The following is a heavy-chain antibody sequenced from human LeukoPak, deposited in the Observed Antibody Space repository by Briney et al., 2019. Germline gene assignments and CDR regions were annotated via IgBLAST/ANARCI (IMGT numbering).Heavy chain of an antibody. J-gene: IGHJ3*02. CDR2: IYYSGST. CDR3: ARAYYYDSSGYYGLNAFDI. V-gene: IGHV4-30-4*01. CDR1: GGSITGYY. D-gene: IGHD3-22*01. Sequence: SETLSLTCTVSGGSITGYYWSWIRQPPGKGLEWIGYIYYSGSTYYNPSLKSRVTISVDTSKNQFSLKLSSVTAAGTAVYYCARAYYYDSSGYYGLNAFDIWGQGTMVTVSS.